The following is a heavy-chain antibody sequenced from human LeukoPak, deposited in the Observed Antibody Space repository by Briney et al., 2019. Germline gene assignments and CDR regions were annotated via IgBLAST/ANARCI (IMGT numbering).Heavy chain of an antibody. V-gene: IGHV1-69*05. J-gene: IGHJ4*02. CDR1: GGTFSSYA. D-gene: IGHD1-7*01. Sequence: GASVTVSCKASGGTFSSYAISWVRQAPGQGLEWMGGIIPIFGTANYAQKFQGRVTITTDESTSTAYVELSSLRSEDTAVYYCASSVNLVYYFDYWGQGTLVTVSS. CDR3: ASSVNLVYYFDY. CDR2: IIPIFGTA.